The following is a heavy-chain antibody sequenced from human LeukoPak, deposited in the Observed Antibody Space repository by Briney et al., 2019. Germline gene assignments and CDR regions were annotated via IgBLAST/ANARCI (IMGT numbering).Heavy chain of an antibody. CDR1: GFTFSAYA. CDR3: ARDGQDYGDYFWYFDY. D-gene: IGHD4-17*01. CDR2: ISGNGGST. V-gene: IGHV3-23*01. J-gene: IGHJ4*02. Sequence: GGSLRLSCAASGFTFSAYAMTWVRQAPGKGLEWVSVISGNGGSTYYADSVKGRFTISRDNSKNTLYLQMNSLRAEDTAVYYCARDGQDYGDYFWYFDYWGQGTLVTVSS.